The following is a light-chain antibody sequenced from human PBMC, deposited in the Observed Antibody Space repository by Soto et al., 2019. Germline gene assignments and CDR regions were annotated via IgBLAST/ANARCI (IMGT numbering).Light chain of an antibody. CDR2: EVR. Sequence: QSALTQPASVSGSLGQSITISCTGSNRDIGAYNLVSWYQQYPDTAPKLIIYEVRNRPSGVSYRFTGSRSGNTASLTISGLLAEDEADYYCCSYAGTYSSFVFGSGTKLTVL. CDR3: CSYAGTYSSFV. J-gene: IGLJ1*01. V-gene: IGLV2-14*01. CDR1: NRDIGAYNL.